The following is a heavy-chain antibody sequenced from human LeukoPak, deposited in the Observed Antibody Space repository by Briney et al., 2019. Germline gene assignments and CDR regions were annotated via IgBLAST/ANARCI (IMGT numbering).Heavy chain of an antibody. Sequence: GGSLRLSCAASGFTFSSYGMHWVRQAPGKGLEWVAVIWYDGSNKYYADSVKGRFTISRDNSKNTLYLQMNSLRAEDTAVYYCAREGSSGWYVSFYYYGMDVWAKGPRSPSP. J-gene: IGHJ6*02. D-gene: IGHD6-19*01. V-gene: IGHV3-33*01. CDR2: IWYDGSNK. CDR1: GFTFSSYG. CDR3: AREGSSGWYVSFYYYGMDV.